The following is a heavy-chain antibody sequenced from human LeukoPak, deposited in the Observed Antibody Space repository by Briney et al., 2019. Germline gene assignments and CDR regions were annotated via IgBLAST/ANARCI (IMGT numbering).Heavy chain of an antibody. V-gene: IGHV1-2*02. Sequence: ASVKVSCKASGYTFTGYYMHCVRQAPGQGLEWMGWINPNSGGTNYAQKFQGRVTMTEDTSTDTAYMELSSLRSEDTAVYYCATDEWSSGWYSNWFDPWGQGTLVTVSS. D-gene: IGHD6-19*01. J-gene: IGHJ5*02. CDR1: GYTFTGYY. CDR3: ATDEWSSGWYSNWFDP. CDR2: INPNSGGT.